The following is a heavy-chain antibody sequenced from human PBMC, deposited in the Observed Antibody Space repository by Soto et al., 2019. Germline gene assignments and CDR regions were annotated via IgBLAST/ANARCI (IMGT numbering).Heavy chain of an antibody. J-gene: IGHJ3*02. Sequence: EVQLLESGGGLVQPGGSLRLSCAASGFTFSSYAMSWVRQAPGKGLEWVSAISGSGGSTYYADSVKGRFTISRDNSKNTLYLQMNSLRAEDTAVYYCAKDGPASFCGGDCPGAFDIWGQGTMVTVSS. D-gene: IGHD2-21*02. CDR1: GFTFSSYA. CDR2: ISGSGGST. V-gene: IGHV3-23*01. CDR3: AKDGPASFCGGDCPGAFDI.